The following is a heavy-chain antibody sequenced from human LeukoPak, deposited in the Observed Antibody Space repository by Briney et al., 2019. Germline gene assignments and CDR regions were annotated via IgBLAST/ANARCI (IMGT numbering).Heavy chain of an antibody. CDR1: GGSISSYY. D-gene: IGHD2-2*01. CDR2: IYHSGST. Sequence: PSETLSLTCTVSGGSISSYYWSWIRQPPGKGLEWIGYIYHSGSTNYNPSLKSRVTISVDTSKNQFSLKLSSVTAADTAVYYCARGYCSSTSCYPDYWGQGTLVTVSS. V-gene: IGHV4-59*01. CDR3: ARGYCSSTSCYPDY. J-gene: IGHJ4*02.